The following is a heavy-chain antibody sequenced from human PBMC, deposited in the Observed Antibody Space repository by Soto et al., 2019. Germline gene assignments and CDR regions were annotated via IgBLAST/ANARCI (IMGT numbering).Heavy chain of an antibody. J-gene: IGHJ6*02. V-gene: IGHV4-38-2*01. Sequence: PSETLSLTCAVSCYSISSGYYWGWIRQPPGKGLEWIGSIYHSGSTYYNPSLKSRVTISVDTSKNQLSLKLSSVTAADTAVYYCARAVSIAARQSYYYGMDVWGQGTTVTVSS. CDR2: IYHSGST. CDR1: CYSISSGYY. D-gene: IGHD6-6*01. CDR3: ARAVSIAARQSYYYGMDV.